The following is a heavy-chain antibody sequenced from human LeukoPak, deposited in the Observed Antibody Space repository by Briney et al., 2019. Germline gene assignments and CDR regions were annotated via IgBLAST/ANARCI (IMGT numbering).Heavy chain of an antibody. Sequence: GASVKVSCKASGYTFTGYYLHWVRQAPGQGLEWMGWINPNSGGTNYAQKFQGRVTMTRDTSISTAYMELSRLRSDDTAVYYCARWRRRSNVVNSYDYVWGSYRQLGAFDIWGQGTMVTVSS. CDR1: GYTFTGYY. D-gene: IGHD3-16*02. V-gene: IGHV1-2*02. CDR3: ARWRRRSNVVNSYDYVWGSYRQLGAFDI. J-gene: IGHJ3*02. CDR2: INPNSGGT.